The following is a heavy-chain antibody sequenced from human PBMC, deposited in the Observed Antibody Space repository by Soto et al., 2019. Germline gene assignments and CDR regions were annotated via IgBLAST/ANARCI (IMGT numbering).Heavy chain of an antibody. D-gene: IGHD6-13*01. J-gene: IGHJ6*03. Sequence: GGSMRVSCAASGFTFDDYCMSWVRQTTGKGLEYVSGISNNGAHTDYAKSVKGRFTISRDNSENTLYLQMGSLRAEDMALYYCARRGYGSRWPNVYMDVWGKGTTVTVSS. CDR2: ISNNGAHT. CDR3: ARRGYGSRWPNVYMDV. V-gene: IGHV3-64*01. CDR1: GFTFDDYC.